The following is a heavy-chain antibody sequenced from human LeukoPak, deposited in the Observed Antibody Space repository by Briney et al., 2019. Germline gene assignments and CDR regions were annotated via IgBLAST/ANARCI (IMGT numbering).Heavy chain of an antibody. CDR3: ASLLRIAAAGSDAFDI. CDR1: GYTFTSYA. Sequence: ASVKVSCKASGYTFTSYAMNWVRQAPGQGLEWMGWINPNSGGTNYAQKFQGRVTMTRDTSISTAYMELSRLRSDDTAVYYCASLLRIAAAGSDAFDIWGQGTMVTVSS. CDR2: INPNSGGT. J-gene: IGHJ3*02. V-gene: IGHV1-2*02. D-gene: IGHD6-13*01.